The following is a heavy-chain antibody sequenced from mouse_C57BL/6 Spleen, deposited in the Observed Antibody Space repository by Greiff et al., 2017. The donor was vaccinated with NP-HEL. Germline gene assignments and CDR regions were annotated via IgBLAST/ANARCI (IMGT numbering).Heavy chain of an antibody. CDR2: INPNNGGT. J-gene: IGHJ2*01. V-gene: IGHV1-26*01. D-gene: IGHD2-14*01. CDR1: GYTFTDYY. Sequence: VQLQQSGPELVKPGASVKISCKASGYTFTDYYMNWVKQSHGKSLEWIGDINPNNGGTSYNQKFKGKATLTVDKSSSTAYMELRSLTSEDSAVYDCARSRYDYFDDWGKGTTLTVSS. CDR3: ARSRYDYFDD.